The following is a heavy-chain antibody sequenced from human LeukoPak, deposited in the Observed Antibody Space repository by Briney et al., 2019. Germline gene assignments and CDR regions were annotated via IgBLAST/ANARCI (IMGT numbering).Heavy chain of an antibody. CDR3: ARRRGRYSGDAFDI. V-gene: IGHV5-51*01. J-gene: IGHJ3*02. CDR1: GYIFTGYW. CDR2: IYPGDFNT. Sequence: GESLKVSCKGSGYIFTGYWIGWVRQMPGKGLEWMGIIYPGDFNTRYSPSFQGQVTISADKSMSTAYLQWSSLKASDTAMYYCARRRGRYSGDAFDIWGQGTMVTVSS. D-gene: IGHD1-26*01.